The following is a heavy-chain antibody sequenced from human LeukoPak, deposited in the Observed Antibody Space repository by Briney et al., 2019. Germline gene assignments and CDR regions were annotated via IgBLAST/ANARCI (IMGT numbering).Heavy chain of an antibody. V-gene: IGHV4-34*01. Sequence: SETLSLTCAVYGGSFSGYYWSWIRQPPGKGLEWIGEINHSGSTNYNPSLESRVTISVDTSKNQFSLKLSSVTAADTAVYYCARVIRYFDWLSEFQYYFDYWGQGTLVTVSS. CDR3: ARVIRYFDWLSEFQYYFDY. CDR1: GGSFSGYY. CDR2: INHSGST. D-gene: IGHD3-9*01. J-gene: IGHJ4*02.